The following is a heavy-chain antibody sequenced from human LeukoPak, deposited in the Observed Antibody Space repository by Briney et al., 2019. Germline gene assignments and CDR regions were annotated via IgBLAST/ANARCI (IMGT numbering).Heavy chain of an antibody. CDR1: GFTFSSYG. CDR2: INPNSGGT. J-gene: IGHJ6*03. V-gene: IGHV1-2*02. D-gene: IGHD3-10*01. Sequence: GGSLRLSCAASGFTFSSYGMHWVRQAPGKGLEWVGWINPNSGGTNYAQKFQGRVTMTRDTSISTAYMELSRLRSDDTAVYYCAGDRRDYGSGSYYPQAMDVWGKGTTVTVSS. CDR3: AGDRRDYGSGSYYPQAMDV.